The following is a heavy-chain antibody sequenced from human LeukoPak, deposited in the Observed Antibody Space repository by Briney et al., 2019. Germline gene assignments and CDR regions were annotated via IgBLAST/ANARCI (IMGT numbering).Heavy chain of an antibody. Sequence: VASVKVSCKASGYTFTGYYMHWVRQAPGQGLEWMGWINPNSGGTNYAQKFQGRVTMTRDTSISTAYMELSSLRSEDTAVYYCACGRMVRGVIDYFDYWGQGTLVTVSS. J-gene: IGHJ4*02. CDR2: INPNSGGT. CDR3: ACGRMVRGVIDYFDY. D-gene: IGHD3-10*01. V-gene: IGHV1-2*02. CDR1: GYTFTGYY.